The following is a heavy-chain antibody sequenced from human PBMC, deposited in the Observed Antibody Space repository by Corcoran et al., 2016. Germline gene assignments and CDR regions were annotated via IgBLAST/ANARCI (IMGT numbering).Heavy chain of an antibody. Sequence: EVQLVESGGGLVKPGGSLRLSCAASGFTFSNAWMNWVRQAPGKGLEWVGRIKSKTDGGTTDYAAPVKGRFTISRDDSKNTLYLQMNSLKTEETAVYYCTTDVRRKDCTNVVCYGLYYYYYGMDVWDQGTTVTVSS. V-gene: IGHV3-15*07. CDR2: IKSKTDGGTT. CDR1: GFTFSNAW. J-gene: IGHJ6*02. CDR3: TTDVRRKDCTNVVCYGLYYYYYGMDV. D-gene: IGHD2-8*01.